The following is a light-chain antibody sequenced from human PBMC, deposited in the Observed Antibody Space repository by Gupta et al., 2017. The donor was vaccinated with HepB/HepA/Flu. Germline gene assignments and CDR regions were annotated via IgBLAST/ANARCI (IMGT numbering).Light chain of an antibody. CDR2: DAS. CDR1: QDIYNN. CDR3: QQDYALKT. J-gene: IGKJ3*01. V-gene: IGKV1-33*01. Sequence: DIQMTQSPSSLSASVGDRVTITCQASQDIYNNLNWYQQKPGKAPKLLIYDASKRETGVPSRFSGSGDEKDFTFTSNSRQHEDSAKYYWQQDYALKTFGHGTKVHIK.